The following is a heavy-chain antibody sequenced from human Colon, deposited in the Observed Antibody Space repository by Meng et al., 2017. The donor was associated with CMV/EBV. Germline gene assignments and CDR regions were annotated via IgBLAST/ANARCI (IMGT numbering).Heavy chain of an antibody. CDR3: ARDSPSSSGSTDY. V-gene: IGHV3-74*01. D-gene: IGHD3-22*01. CDR2: INNDGSST. Sequence: EVELVESGGGLVPPGGFLRLSCVASGFTFSSYWMHWVRQAQGKGLVWVSRINNDGSSTSYADSVKGRFTISRDNAKNTLYLQMNSLRAEDTAVYYCARDSPSSSGSTDYWGQGTLVTVSS. J-gene: IGHJ4*02. CDR1: GFTFSSYW.